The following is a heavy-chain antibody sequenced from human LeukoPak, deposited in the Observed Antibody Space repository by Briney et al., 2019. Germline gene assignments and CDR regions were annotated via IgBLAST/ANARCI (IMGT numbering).Heavy chain of an antibody. CDR3: ARDGIVDILTTYYYYGMDV. CDR1: GYTFTSYY. D-gene: IGHD3-9*01. V-gene: IGHV1-46*01. Sequence: ASVKVSCKASGYTFTSYYMHWVRQAPGQGLEGMGIINPSGGSTSYAQKFQGRVTMTRDTSTSTVYMELSSLRSEDTAVYYCARDGIVDILTTYYYYGMDVWGQGTTVTVSS. CDR2: INPSGGST. J-gene: IGHJ6*02.